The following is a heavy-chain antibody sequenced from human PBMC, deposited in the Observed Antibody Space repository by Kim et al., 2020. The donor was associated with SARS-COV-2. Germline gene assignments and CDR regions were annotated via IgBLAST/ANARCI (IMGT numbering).Heavy chain of an antibody. CDR2: IYHSGST. Sequence: SETLSLTCTVSGYSISSGYYWGWIRQPPGKGLEWIGSIYHSGSTYYNPSLKSRVTISVDTSKNQFSLKLSSVTAADTAVYYCARYDYVWGSYRYTDSYF. D-gene: IGHD3-16*02. V-gene: IGHV4-38-2*02. CDR1: GYSISSGYY. CDR3: ARYDYVWGSYRYTDSYF. J-gene: IGHJ4*01.